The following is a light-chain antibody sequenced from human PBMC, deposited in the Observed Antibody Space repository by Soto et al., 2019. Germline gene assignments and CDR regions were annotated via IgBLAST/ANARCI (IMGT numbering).Light chain of an antibody. CDR3: ISYTTTSTWV. J-gene: IGLJ3*02. CDR2: EVN. V-gene: IGLV2-14*01. CDR1: SSDVGGYNY. Sequence: QSALTQPASVSGSPGQSITISCTGTSSDVGGYNYVSWFQQLPGKAPKLMIYEVNNRPSGVSNRFSGSKSGNTASLTISGLQAEDEADYYCISYTTTSTWVFGGGTKLTVL.